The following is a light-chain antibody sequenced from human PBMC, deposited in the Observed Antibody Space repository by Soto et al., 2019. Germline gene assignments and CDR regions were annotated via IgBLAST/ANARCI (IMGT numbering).Light chain of an antibody. CDR3: QVWDSSSVHWV. J-gene: IGLJ3*02. CDR2: DDS. Sequence: SYELTQPPSVSVAPGQTASITCGGNNIGSKSVHWYQQKPGQAPVLVVYDDSDRPSGIPERFSGSNSGTTATLTIRRVEAGDEADYYCQVWDSSSVHWVFGGGTKVTV. CDR1: NIGSKS. V-gene: IGLV3-21*02.